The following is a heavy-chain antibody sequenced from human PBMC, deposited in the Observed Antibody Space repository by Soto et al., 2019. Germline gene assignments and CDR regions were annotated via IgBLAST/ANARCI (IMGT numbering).Heavy chain of an antibody. Sequence: GASVKVSCKASGYTFTGYYMHWVRQAPGQGLEWMGWINPNSGGTNYAQKFQGWVTMTRDTSISTAYMELSRLRSDDTAVYYCARDKQQLGDHGFDYWGQGTLVTVSS. D-gene: IGHD6-13*01. CDR2: INPNSGGT. CDR1: GYTFTGYY. V-gene: IGHV1-2*04. J-gene: IGHJ4*02. CDR3: ARDKQQLGDHGFDY.